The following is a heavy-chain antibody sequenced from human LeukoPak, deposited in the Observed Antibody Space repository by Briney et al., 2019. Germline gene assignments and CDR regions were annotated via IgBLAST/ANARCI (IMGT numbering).Heavy chain of an antibody. CDR1: GYTFTSYG. CDR2: ISAYNGNT. V-gene: IGHV1-18*01. Sequence: ASVKVSCKASGYTFTSYGISWVRQAPGQGLEWMGWISAYNGNTNYAQKLQGRVTMTTDTSTSIAYMELRSLRSDDTAVYYCARVMITFGGVIVDNWFDPWGQGTLVTVSS. D-gene: IGHD3-16*02. CDR3: ARVMITFGGVIVDNWFDP. J-gene: IGHJ5*02.